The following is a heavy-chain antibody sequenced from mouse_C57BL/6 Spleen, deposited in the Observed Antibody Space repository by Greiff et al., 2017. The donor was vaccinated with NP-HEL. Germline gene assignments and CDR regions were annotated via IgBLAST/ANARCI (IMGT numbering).Heavy chain of an antibody. CDR2: IHPNSGST. J-gene: IGHJ1*03. CDR1: GYTFTSYW. D-gene: IGHD1-1*01. Sequence: QVQLQQPGAELVKPGASVKLSCKASGYTFTSYWMHWVKQRPGQGLEWIGMIHPNSGSTNYNEKFKSKATLTVDKSSSTAYMQLSSLTSEDSAVYYCAREWTTVVATWYFDVWGTGTTVTVSS. V-gene: IGHV1-64*01. CDR3: AREWTTVVATWYFDV.